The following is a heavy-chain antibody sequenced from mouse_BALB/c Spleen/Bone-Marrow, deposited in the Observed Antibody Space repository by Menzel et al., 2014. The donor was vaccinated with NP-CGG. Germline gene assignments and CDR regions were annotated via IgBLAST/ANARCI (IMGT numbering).Heavy chain of an antibody. Sequence: VQLQQSWAELVMPGASVKMSCKASGYTFTDYWMHWVKQRPGQGLEWIGAIDTSDSYTSYNQKFKGRATLTVDESSSTAYMQLSSLTSEDSAVYYCARSAGYWYFDVWGAGTTVTVSS. CDR3: ARSAGYWYFDV. CDR2: IDTSDSYT. V-gene: IGHV1-69*01. CDR1: GYTFTDYW. J-gene: IGHJ1*01. D-gene: IGHD1-2*01.